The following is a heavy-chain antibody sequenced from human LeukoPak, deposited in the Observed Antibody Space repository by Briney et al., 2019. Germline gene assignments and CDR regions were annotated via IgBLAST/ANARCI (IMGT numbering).Heavy chain of an antibody. V-gene: IGHV3-23*01. D-gene: IGHD2-15*01. Sequence: GGSLRLSCAASGFTFSSYAMSWVRQAPGKGLEWVSAISGSGGSTYYADSVKGRFTISRDNSKNTLYLQMNSLRAEDTAVYYCAKGPGTGSSCSGGSCYRGYNWFDPWGQGTLVTVSS. J-gene: IGHJ5*02. CDR1: GFTFSSYA. CDR2: ISGSGGST. CDR3: AKGPGTGSSCSGGSCYRGYNWFDP.